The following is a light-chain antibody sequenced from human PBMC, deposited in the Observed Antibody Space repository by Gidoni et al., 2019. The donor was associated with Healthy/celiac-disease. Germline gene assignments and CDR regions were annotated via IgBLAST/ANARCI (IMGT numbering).Light chain of an antibody. CDR1: SSNIGSNT. Sequence: QSVLTQPPSASGTPGPRVTISCSGSSSNIGSNTVNWYQQLPGTAPKLPIFSYNQRPPGVPDRFPCSKSCTSAPPAISGLQSEDEADYYCAAWDERLNGYVLRTWTKVTVL. CDR3: AAWDERLNGYV. CDR2: SYN. J-gene: IGLJ1*01. V-gene: IGLV1-44*01.